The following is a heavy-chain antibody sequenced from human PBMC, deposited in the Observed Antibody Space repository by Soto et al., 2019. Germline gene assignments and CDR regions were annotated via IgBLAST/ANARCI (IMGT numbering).Heavy chain of an antibody. J-gene: IGHJ4*02. Sequence: LRLSCAASGFTFDDYAMHWVRQAPWKGLEWVSGISWNSGSIGYADSVKGRFTISRDNAKNSLYLQMNSLRAEDTALYYCAKGGRPGLQYYFDYWGQGTLVTVSS. CDR2: ISWNSGSI. D-gene: IGHD4-4*01. CDR3: AKGGRPGLQYYFDY. CDR1: GFTFDDYA. V-gene: IGHV3-9*01.